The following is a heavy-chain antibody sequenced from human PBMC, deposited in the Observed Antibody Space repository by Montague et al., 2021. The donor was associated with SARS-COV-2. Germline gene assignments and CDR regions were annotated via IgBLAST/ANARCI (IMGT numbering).Heavy chain of an antibody. CDR3: ARANGHITIFGVVIFLEFDY. CDR1: GGSISSGGYY. D-gene: IGHD3-3*01. V-gene: IGHV4-31*03. Sequence: TLSLTCTVSGGSISSGGYYWSWIRQHPGKGLEWIGYIYYSGSTYYNPSLKSRVTISVDTSKNQFSLKLSSVTAADTAVYYCARANGHITIFGVVIFLEFDYWGQGTLVTVSS. J-gene: IGHJ4*02. CDR2: IYYSGST.